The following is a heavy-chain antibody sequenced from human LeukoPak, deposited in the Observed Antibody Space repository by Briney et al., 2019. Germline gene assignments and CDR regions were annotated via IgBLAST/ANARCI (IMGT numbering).Heavy chain of an antibody. Sequence: PGGSLRLSCAASGLTFSDQAMTWVRQAPGKGPECVSSINAGFTDYINSVKGWFTISIDKAKNTLYLQMDSLRAADTAVYYCVGRVKLAFDYWGPGTRVTVSS. V-gene: IGHV3-20*04. CDR2: INAGFT. CDR1: GLTFSDQA. J-gene: IGHJ4*02. CDR3: VGRVKLAFDY. D-gene: IGHD3-10*01.